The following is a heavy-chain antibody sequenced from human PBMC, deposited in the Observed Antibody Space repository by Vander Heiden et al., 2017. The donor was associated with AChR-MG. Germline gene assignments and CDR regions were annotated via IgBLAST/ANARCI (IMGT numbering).Heavy chain of an antibody. Sequence: EVQLLESGGGLVQPGGSLRLSCRAPGLTLNIDPRSWGREGPGKGLEWVFSVSASGGTAYYRDSVRGRFTISRDNSKKTLSLQMNSLRAEDTAVYYCAKNGKGYYMDVWGKGTTVTVSS. V-gene: IGHV3-23*01. CDR1: GLTLNIDP. CDR2: VSASGGTA. J-gene: IGHJ6*03. D-gene: IGHD1-26*01. CDR3: AKNGKGYYMDV.